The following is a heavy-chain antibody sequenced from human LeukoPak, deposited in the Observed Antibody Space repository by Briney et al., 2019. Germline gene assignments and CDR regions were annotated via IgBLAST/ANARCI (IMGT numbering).Heavy chain of an antibody. CDR2: MRYDGSYK. CDR1: GFNFSSFG. CDR3: AELGITMIGGV. Sequence: GGSLTLSCAASGFNFSSFGMHWVRQTPGKGLEWLTFMRYDGSYKTYIDSVKGRFTISRDNAKNSLYLQMNSLRAEDTAVYYCAELGITMIGGVWGKGTTVTISS. J-gene: IGHJ6*04. D-gene: IGHD3-10*02. V-gene: IGHV3-30*02.